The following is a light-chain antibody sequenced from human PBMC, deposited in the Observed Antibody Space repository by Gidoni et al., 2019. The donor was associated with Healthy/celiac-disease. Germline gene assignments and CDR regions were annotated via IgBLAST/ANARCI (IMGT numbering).Light chain of an antibody. CDR1: QSISSY. CDR3: QQSYSTRWT. V-gene: IGKV1-39*01. CDR2: AAS. Sequence: DIQMTQSPSSLSASVGDRVTITGRASQSISSYLTWYQQTPGKAPKLLLYAASSLQRGFPSRFSGSGSGTDFTLTISSLQPEDFATYYCQQSYSTRWTFGQXTKVEIK. J-gene: IGKJ1*01.